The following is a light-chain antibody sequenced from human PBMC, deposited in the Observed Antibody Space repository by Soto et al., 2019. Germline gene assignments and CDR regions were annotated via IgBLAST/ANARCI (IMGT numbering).Light chain of an antibody. CDR1: QSLLHSNGYNY. J-gene: IGKJ3*01. CDR3: KQALQSPQIVT. Sequence: DIVMTQSPLSLPVTPGEPASISCRSSQSLLHSNGYNYLDWYLQKPGQSPQLLLYLGSNRASGGPDRFSGSGSCSDFTLKISRVEAEDVGVYDYKQALQSPQIVTFGAGTKVDIK. CDR2: LGS. V-gene: IGKV2-28*01.